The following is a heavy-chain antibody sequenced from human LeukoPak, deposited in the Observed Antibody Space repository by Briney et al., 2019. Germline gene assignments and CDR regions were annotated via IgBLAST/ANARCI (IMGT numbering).Heavy chain of an antibody. J-gene: IGHJ5*02. CDR3: ARVGIVVVPAATRWFDP. CDR1: GGSFSGYY. Sequence: SETLPLTCAVYGGSFSGYYWSWIRQPPGKGLEWIGEINHSGSTNYNPSLKSRVTISVDKSKNQFSLKLSSVTAADTAVYYCARVGIVVVPAATRWFDPWGQGTLVTVSS. CDR2: INHSGST. V-gene: IGHV4-34*01. D-gene: IGHD2-2*01.